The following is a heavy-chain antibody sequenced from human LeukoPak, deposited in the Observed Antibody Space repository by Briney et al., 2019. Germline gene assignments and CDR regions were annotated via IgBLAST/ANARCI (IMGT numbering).Heavy chain of an antibody. CDR2: ISYDGNNK. CDR3: ARDLNRYYYMDV. Sequence: GGSLRLSCAASGFTFSTYAMHWVRQAPGKGLEWVAVISYDGNNKYYADSVKGRFTISRDNSKNTLYLQMNSLRAEDTAVYYCARDLNRYYYMDVWGKGTTVTVSS. CDR1: GFTFSTYA. J-gene: IGHJ6*03. V-gene: IGHV3-30-3*01.